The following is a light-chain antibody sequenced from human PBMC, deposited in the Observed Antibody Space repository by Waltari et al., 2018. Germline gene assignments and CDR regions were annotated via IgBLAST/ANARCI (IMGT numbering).Light chain of an antibody. CDR1: QYISTY. Sequence: DFQMTQSPSSLSASVGDRVTITCRASQYISTYLNWYQQKPGKGPKLLIYAASTLQSGVPARFSGSGSGTDFPFTISSLQLEDFATYYCQQSYDTPRTFGQGTKVEVK. CDR3: QQSYDTPRT. CDR2: AAS. J-gene: IGKJ1*01. V-gene: IGKV1-39*01.